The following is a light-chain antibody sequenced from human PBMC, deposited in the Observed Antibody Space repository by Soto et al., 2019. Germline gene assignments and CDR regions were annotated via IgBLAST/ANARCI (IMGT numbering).Light chain of an antibody. V-gene: IGKV1-27*01. CDR1: QGISNY. CDR2: AAS. J-gene: IGKJ3*01. CDR3: QKYSSAPFT. Sequence: DIQMTQSPSSLSASVGDRVTITCRVSQGISNYVAWYQQKPGTAPKVLISAASTLQSGIPSRFSGSGFGTDFTLNISSLQPEDVATYYCQKYSSAPFTFGPGTKVEIK.